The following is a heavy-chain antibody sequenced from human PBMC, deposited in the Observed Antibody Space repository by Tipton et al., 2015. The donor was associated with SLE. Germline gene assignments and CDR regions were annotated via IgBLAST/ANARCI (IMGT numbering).Heavy chain of an antibody. D-gene: IGHD4/OR15-4a*01. Sequence: QVQLVQSGAEVKKPGASVKVSCQVSGHIVTNYDINWVRQAPGQGLEWMGWMNPNSGKTGYAQKFQGRLTMTRNTSISTAYMELSSLRSDDTAVYYCARGTMVVNLGGNWFDPWGQGTLVIVSS. J-gene: IGHJ5*02. V-gene: IGHV1-8*01. CDR1: GHIVTNYD. CDR3: ARGTMVVNLGGNWFDP. CDR2: MNPNSGKT.